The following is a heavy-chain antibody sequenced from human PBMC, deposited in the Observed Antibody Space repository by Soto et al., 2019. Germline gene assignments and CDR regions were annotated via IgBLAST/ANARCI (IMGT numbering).Heavy chain of an antibody. J-gene: IGHJ5*02. CDR2: IIPILGIA. V-gene: IGHV1-69*04. D-gene: IGHD6-6*01. CDR3: AREGVLNEYSSSSVPNWFDP. CDR1: GGTFSSYT. Sequence: GASVKVSCKASGGTFSSYTISWVRQAPGQGLEWMGRIIPILGIANYAQKFQGRVTITADKSTSTAYMELSSLRSEDTAVYYCAREGVLNEYSSSSVPNWFDPWGQGTLVTVSS.